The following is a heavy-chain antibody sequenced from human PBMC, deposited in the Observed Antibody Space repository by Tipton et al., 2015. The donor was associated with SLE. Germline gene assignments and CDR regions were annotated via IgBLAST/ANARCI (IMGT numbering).Heavy chain of an antibody. J-gene: IGHJ6*04. V-gene: IGHV3-43D*03. CDR3: TRRGYCSSGACGFPADV. Sequence: SLRLSCVASGFRFDDYAMHWVRQAPGKGLEWLTVINWDGGSTYYAASVKRRFTISRDNNRNSLYLQMTSLRAEDTALYYCTRRGYCSSGACGFPADVWGKGTPVTVSS. D-gene: IGHD2-2*01. CDR2: INWDGGST. CDR1: GFRFDDYA.